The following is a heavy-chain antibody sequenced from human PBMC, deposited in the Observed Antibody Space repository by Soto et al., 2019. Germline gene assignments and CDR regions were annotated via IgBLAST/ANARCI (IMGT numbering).Heavy chain of an antibody. CDR1: GGSFSGYY. J-gene: IGHJ4*02. D-gene: IGHD2-8*01. CDR2: INHSGRT. CDR3: ATREGNRWSFDH. Sequence: QVRLQQWGAGLLKPSETLSLTCAVYGGSFSGYYFSWIRHPPGRGLEWIGEINHSGRTNYNPSLKSRVTISIDTTKDQFSLKLTSVTVADTALYYCATREGNRWSFDHWGQGTLVTVSS. V-gene: IGHV4-34*01.